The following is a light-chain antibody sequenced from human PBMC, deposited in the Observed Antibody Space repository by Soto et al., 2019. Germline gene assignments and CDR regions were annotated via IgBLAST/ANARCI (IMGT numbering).Light chain of an antibody. Sequence: EIVLTQSPGTLSLSPGERATLSCRASQSVSSYLAWYQQKPGQAPRLLIYDASNRATGIPARFSGSGSGTDFTLTISSLEPEDFAVYYCQQRSNWPLTWTFGQGTKVDIK. J-gene: IGKJ1*01. CDR3: QQRSNWPLTWT. CDR2: DAS. CDR1: QSVSSY. V-gene: IGKV3-11*01.